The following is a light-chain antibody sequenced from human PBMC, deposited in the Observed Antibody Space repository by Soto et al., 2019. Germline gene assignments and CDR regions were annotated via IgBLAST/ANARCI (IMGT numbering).Light chain of an antibody. V-gene: IGKV1-12*01. CDR2: AAS. CDR1: QGISSY. J-gene: IGKJ4*01. CDR3: QQTMTFPLT. Sequence: DIQMTQSPSSVTASVGDRVTITCRASQGISSYLAWYQQKPGRAPKLLISAASSLQSGVPSRFSGSGSGTEFTLTISSLQPEDFATYYCQQTMTFPLTFGGGTKVEI.